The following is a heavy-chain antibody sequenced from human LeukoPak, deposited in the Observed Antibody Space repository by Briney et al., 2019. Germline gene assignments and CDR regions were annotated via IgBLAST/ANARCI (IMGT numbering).Heavy chain of an antibody. V-gene: IGHV1-46*01. CDR1: GYTFINHW. CDR3: ARDNSVGDIAWWFDP. Sequence: ASVKVSCKASGYTFINHWMHWVRQAPGQRLEWVGLINPTGTTTVYAQKFQGRITLTRDMSATTDYKELSSLTSEDTAVYYCARDNSVGDIAWWFDPWGQGTLVTVSS. CDR2: INPTGTTT. D-gene: IGHD1-26*01. J-gene: IGHJ5*02.